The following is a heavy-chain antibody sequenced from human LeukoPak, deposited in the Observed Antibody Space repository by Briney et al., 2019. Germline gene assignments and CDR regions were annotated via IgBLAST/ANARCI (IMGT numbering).Heavy chain of an antibody. CDR3: ARHDRGSRNFDY. CDR1: GGSIRSSSCY. CDR2: IYYSGST. V-gene: IGHV4-39*01. Sequence: SETLSLTCTVSGGSIRSSSCYWGWIRQPPGKGLEWIGSIYYSGSTYYNPSLKSRVTISVDTSKNQFSLKLSSVTAADTAVYYCARHDRGSRNFDYWGQGTLVTVSS. J-gene: IGHJ4*02. D-gene: IGHD3-22*01.